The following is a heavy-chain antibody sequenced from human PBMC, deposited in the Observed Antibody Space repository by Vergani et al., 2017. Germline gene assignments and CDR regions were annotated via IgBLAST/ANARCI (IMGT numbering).Heavy chain of an antibody. CDR1: GGSISSSSYY. CDR3: ARVAYGYYYYYYGMDV. Sequence: QLQLQESGPGLVKPSETLSLTCTVSGGSISSSSYYWGWIRQPPGKGLEWIGSIYYSGSTYYNPSLKSRVTISVDTSKNQFSLKLSSVNAADTAVYYCARVAYGYYYYYYGMDVWGQGTTVTVSS. D-gene: IGHD3-10*01. CDR2: IYYSGST. J-gene: IGHJ6*02. V-gene: IGHV4-39*07.